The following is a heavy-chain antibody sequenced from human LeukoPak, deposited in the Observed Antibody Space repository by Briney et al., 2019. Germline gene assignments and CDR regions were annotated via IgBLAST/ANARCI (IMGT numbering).Heavy chain of an antibody. Sequence: GGSLRLSCTGSGFTFGDYAMSWFRQAPGKGLEWVGFIRSKAHGGTTEYAASVKGRFTISRENSKSIAYLQMNSLKTGDTAVYFCSRELRSEYSRRWYDYFDPWGQGTLVTVSS. V-gene: IGHV3-49*03. CDR3: SRELRSEYSRRWYDYFDP. CDR1: GFTFGDYA. D-gene: IGHD6-13*01. CDR2: IRSKAHGGTT. J-gene: IGHJ5*02.